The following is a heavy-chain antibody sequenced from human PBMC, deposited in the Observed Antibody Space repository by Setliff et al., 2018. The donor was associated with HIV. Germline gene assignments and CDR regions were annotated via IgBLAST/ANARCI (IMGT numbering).Heavy chain of an antibody. J-gene: IGHJ4*02. CDR2: IYTGTGT. D-gene: IGHD3-10*02. CDR1: GLTVSSNY. Sequence: GGSLRLSCAASGLTVSSNYMSWVRQAPGKGLEWVSVIYTGTGTYYAHSMKGRFTISRDNSKNTLYLQMNSLTAEDTAVYYCARENYYVTEYWGQGTLVTVSS. CDR3: ARENYYVTEY. V-gene: IGHV3-53*01.